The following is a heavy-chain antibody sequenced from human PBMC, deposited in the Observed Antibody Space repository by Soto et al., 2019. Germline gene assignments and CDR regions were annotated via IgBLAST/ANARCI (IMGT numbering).Heavy chain of an antibody. CDR2: IGTAGDP. Sequence: EVQLVESGGGLVQPGGSLRLSCAASGFTFSSYDMHWVRQATGKGLEWVSAIGTAGDPYYPGSVKGRFTISRENAKNSLYLQMNSLRAGDTAVYYCARAGSSSWYRYFDLWGRGTLVTVSS. V-gene: IGHV3-13*05. J-gene: IGHJ2*01. D-gene: IGHD6-13*01. CDR3: ARAGSSSWYRYFDL. CDR1: GFTFSSYD.